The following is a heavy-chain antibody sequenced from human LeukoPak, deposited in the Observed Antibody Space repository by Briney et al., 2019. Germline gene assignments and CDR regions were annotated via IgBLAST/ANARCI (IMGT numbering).Heavy chain of an antibody. V-gene: IGHV3-23*01. CDR2: ISESGGTT. J-gene: IGHJ4*02. CDR3: ARVEDYDILTGFDY. D-gene: IGHD3-9*01. CDR1: GFTFSSYA. Sequence: GGSLRLSCAASGFTFSSYAMNWVRQAPGKGLEWVSSISESGGTTDYADSVKGRFTISRDNSKNTLYLQMNSLRAEDTAVYYCARVEDYDILTGFDYWGQGTLVTVSS.